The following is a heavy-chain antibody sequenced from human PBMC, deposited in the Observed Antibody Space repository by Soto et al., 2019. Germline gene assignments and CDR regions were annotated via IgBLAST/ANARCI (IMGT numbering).Heavy chain of an antibody. CDR3: AREYWYFDL. V-gene: IGHV3-7*01. J-gene: IGHJ2*01. CDR1: GFTYTNYW. CDR2: INQDGSEK. Sequence: DVQLVESGGGLVQPGGSLRLSCAASGFTYTNYWMDWVRQAPGKGLEWVANINQDGSEKYYVDSVKGRFTISRDNAKKSLYLHIDSLRAEDTAVYFCAREYWYFDLWGRGTLVTVSS.